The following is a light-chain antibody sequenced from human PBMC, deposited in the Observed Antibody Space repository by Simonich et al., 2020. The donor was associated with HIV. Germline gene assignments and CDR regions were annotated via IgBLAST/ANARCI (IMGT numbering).Light chain of an antibody. J-gene: IGKJ2*01. CDR2: GAS. Sequence: PGERATLSCRASQSVSSSYLTWYQQKPGQAPRLLIYGASTRATSIPARFSGSGSGTDFTLTISSLQPEDFAVYYCQQRSDSYTFGQGTKLEIK. V-gene: IGKV3D-7*01. CDR1: QSVSSSY. CDR3: QQRSDSYT.